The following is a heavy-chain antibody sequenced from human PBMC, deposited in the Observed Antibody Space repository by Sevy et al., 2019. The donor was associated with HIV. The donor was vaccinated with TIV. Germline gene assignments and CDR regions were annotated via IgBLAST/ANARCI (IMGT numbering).Heavy chain of an antibody. Sequence: GGSLRLSCAASGXXFSSYSMXWVRQAPXKGLEWXXXISXSXSTIYYADSVKGRFTISRDNAKNSLYLQMNSLRDEDKAVYYCARXGGAYILXPXXFDXXGQGTLVTVSS. V-gene: IGHV3-48*02. CDR2: ISXSXSTI. D-gene: IGHD3-16*01. CDR1: GXXFSSYS. J-gene: IGHJ4*02. CDR3: ARXGGAYILXPXXFDX.